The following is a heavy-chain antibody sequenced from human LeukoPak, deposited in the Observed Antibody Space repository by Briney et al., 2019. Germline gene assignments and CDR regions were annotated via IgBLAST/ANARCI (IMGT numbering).Heavy chain of an antibody. CDR2: ISSSSSYI. D-gene: IGHD3-3*01. CDR1: GFTFSSYS. J-gene: IGHJ4*02. CDR3: ASRVEWFESDDY. V-gene: IGHV3-21*01. Sequence: KPGGSLRLSCAASGFTFSSYSMNWVRQAPGKGLEWVSSISSSSSYIYYADSVKGRFTISRDNAKNSLYLQMNSLRAEDTAVHYCASRVEWFESDDYWGQGTLVTVFS.